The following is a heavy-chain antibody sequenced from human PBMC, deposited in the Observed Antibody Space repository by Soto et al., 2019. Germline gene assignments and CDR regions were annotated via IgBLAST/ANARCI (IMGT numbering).Heavy chain of an antibody. D-gene: IGHD3-10*02. CDR2: LSGSGVST. CDR1: GFTFSSYA. Sequence: EVQLLESGGGLVQPGGSLRLSCTASGFTFSSYAMTWVRQAPGKGLEWVSALSGSGVSTYYADSVKGRFTISRDNSKNTLYLQMNSLRAEDTAVYYCAKGWGIQRLLCLYYYYAMDVWGQGTTVTVSS. J-gene: IGHJ6*02. V-gene: IGHV3-23*01. CDR3: AKGWGIQRLLCLYYYYAMDV.